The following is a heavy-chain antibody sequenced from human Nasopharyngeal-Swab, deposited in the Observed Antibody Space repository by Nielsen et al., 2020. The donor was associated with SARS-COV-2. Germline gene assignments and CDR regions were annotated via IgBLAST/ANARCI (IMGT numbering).Heavy chain of an antibody. D-gene: IGHD3-3*01. J-gene: IGHJ3*02. CDR1: GGSITSGGYF. CDR3: ARMKGEIFGVVTDVIDI. V-gene: IGHV4-31*03. CDR2: LYSSGST. Sequence: SETLSLTCTVSGGSITSGGYFWSWLRQHPGKGLEWIAYLYSSGSTYYNPSLKSRVTISVETSKKQFSLKLSSVTAADTALYYCARMKGEIFGVVTDVIDIWGQGTMVTVSS.